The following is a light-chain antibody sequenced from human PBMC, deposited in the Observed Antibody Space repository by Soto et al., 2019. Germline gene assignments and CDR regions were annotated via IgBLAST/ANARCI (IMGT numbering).Light chain of an antibody. CDR2: GNS. CDR1: SSNIGAGYD. CDR3: QSYDSSLSVL. V-gene: IGLV1-40*01. J-gene: IGLJ2*01. Sequence: QSVLTQPPSVSGAPGQRGTISCTGSSSNIGAGYDVHWYQQLPGTAPKLLIYGNSNRPSGVPDRFSGSKSGTSASLASTGLQAEDEADYYCQSYDSSLSVLFCGGTKRTVL.